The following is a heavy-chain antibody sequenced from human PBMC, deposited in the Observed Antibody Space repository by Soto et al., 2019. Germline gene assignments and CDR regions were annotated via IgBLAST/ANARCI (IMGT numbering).Heavy chain of an antibody. V-gene: IGHV4-59*01. CDR2: IYYSGST. D-gene: IGHD2-15*01. CDR3: ARVRTWGIVVVVAAPNAFDI. J-gene: IGHJ3*02. CDR1: GGSISSYY. Sequence: SETLSLTCTVSGGSISSYYWSWIRQPPGKGLEWIGYIYYSGSTNYNPSLKSRVTISVDTSKNQFSLKLSSVTTADTAVYYCARVRTWGIVVVVAAPNAFDIWGQGTMVTVSS.